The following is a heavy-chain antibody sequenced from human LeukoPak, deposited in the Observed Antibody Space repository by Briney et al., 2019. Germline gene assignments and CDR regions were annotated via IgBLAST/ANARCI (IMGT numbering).Heavy chain of an antibody. Sequence: PSETLSLTCAVYGGSFSGYYRSWIRQPPGKGLEWIGEINHSGSTNYNPSLKSRVTISVDTSKNQFSLKLSSVTAADTAVYYCARAGTGEYYYDSSGYYPFDYWGQGTLVTVSS. V-gene: IGHV4-34*01. CDR1: GGSFSGYY. J-gene: IGHJ4*02. CDR2: INHSGST. D-gene: IGHD3-22*01. CDR3: ARAGTGEYYYDSSGYYPFDY.